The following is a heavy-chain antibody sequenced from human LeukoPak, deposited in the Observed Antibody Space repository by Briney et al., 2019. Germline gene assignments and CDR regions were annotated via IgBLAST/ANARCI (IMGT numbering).Heavy chain of an antibody. J-gene: IGHJ5*02. CDR3: ARGALLLWFGELLS. CDR2: INAGNGNT. D-gene: IGHD3-10*01. V-gene: IGHV1-3*01. CDR1: GYTFTSYA. Sequence: ASVKVSCKASGYTFTSYAMHWVRQAPGQRLEWMGWINAGNGNTKYSQKFQGRVTITRDTSASTAYMELSSLRSGDTAVYYCARGALLLWFGELLSWGQGTLVTVSS.